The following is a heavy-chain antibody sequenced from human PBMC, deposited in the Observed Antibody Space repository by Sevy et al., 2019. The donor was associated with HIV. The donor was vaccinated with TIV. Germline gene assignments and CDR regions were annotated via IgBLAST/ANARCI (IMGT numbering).Heavy chain of an antibody. V-gene: IGHV3-7*01. J-gene: IGHJ4*02. CDR1: GFTFSSYW. CDR3: ARALEAAASY. CDR2: IKQDGSEK. D-gene: IGHD6-25*01. Sequence: GGSLRLSCAASGFTFSSYWMNWVRQAPGKGLEWVANIKQDGSEKYYVDSVKGRFTISRDNAKKSMHLQMNSLRAEDTAVYYCARALEAAASYWGQGTLVTVSS.